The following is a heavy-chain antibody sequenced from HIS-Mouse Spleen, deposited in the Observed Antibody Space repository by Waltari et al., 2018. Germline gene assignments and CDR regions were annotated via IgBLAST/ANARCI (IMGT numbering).Heavy chain of an antibody. CDR1: GGSFSGYY. J-gene: IGHJ4*02. Sequence: QVQLQQWGAGLLKPSETLSLTCAVYGGSFSGYYWSWIRQPPGKGLEWLGEINHSGSTNYNPSLKSRVTISVDTSKNQFSLKLSSVTAADTAVYYCARGLGIGSMDRYFDYWGQGTLVTVSS. V-gene: IGHV4-34*01. CDR2: INHSGST. D-gene: IGHD7-27*01. CDR3: ARGLGIGSMDRYFDY.